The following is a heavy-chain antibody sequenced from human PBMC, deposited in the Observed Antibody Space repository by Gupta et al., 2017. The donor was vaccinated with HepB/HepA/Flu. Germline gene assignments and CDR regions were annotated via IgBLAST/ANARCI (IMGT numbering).Heavy chain of an antibody. Sequence: EVQLVESGGGLVQPGGSLRLSCAASGVSFSGFSMNWVRQAPGKGLEWVSYIMSSSATIYYADSGKGRFTISRDNAKNSLYLQMNSLSDEDTAGYYCARDGDPLLDFWGQGTRVTVSS. D-gene: IGHD2-21*02. CDR1: GVSFSGFS. CDR3: ARDGDPLLDF. J-gene: IGHJ4*02. V-gene: IGHV3-48*02. CDR2: IMSSSATI.